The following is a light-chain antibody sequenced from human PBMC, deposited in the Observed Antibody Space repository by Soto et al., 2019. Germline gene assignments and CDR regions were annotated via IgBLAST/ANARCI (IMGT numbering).Light chain of an antibody. CDR2: RAS. CDR1: PSISSW. V-gene: IGKV1-5*03. Sequence: DIQMTQSPSTLSASIGGRVPITCRTSPSISSWSAWYQQNPGKAPKLLIYRASSLQSGVPSRFSGRGSGTEFILTISNLQPDDFATYYCQQYSSSSTFGQGTKVEIK. J-gene: IGKJ1*01. CDR3: QQYSSSST.